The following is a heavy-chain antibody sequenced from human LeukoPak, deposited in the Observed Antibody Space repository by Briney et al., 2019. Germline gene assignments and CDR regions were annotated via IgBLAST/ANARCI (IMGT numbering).Heavy chain of an antibody. Sequence: SVKVSCKASGGTFSSYATSWVRQAPGQGLEWMGGIIPIFGTANHAQKFQGRVTITADESTSTAYMELSSLRSEDTAVYYCARDPHVNLGIAAAGAFDYWGQGTLVTVSS. D-gene: IGHD6-13*01. CDR1: GGTFSSYA. CDR2: IIPIFGTA. CDR3: ARDPHVNLGIAAAGAFDY. V-gene: IGHV1-69*13. J-gene: IGHJ4*02.